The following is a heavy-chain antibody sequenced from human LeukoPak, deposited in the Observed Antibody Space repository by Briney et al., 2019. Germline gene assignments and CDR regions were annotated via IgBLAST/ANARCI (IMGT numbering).Heavy chain of an antibody. CDR1: GFTFSSYA. D-gene: IGHD1-26*01. J-gene: IGHJ4*02. V-gene: IGHV3-30-3*01. Sequence: GRSLRLSCAASGFTFSSYAMHWVRQAPGKGLEWVAVMSYDGSNKYYADSVKGRFTISRDNSKNTLYLQMNSLRAEDTAVYYCARDGGSYDYWGQGTLVTVSS. CDR2: MSYDGSNK. CDR3: ARDGGSYDY.